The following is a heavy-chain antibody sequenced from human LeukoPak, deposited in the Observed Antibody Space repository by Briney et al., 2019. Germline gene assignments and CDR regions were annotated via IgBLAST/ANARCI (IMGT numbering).Heavy chain of an antibody. D-gene: IGHD6-13*01. Sequence: GASVKVSCKASGYTFTDYYMHWVRQAPGQGLEWMGWINPNNGGTNYAQKFQGRVTLTRDTSIRTAYMELSRLKSDDTAVYYCAREGITAPQTNWFDPWGQGTLATVSS. CDR2: INPNNGGT. CDR1: GYTFTDYY. CDR3: AREGITAPQTNWFDP. V-gene: IGHV1-2*02. J-gene: IGHJ5*02.